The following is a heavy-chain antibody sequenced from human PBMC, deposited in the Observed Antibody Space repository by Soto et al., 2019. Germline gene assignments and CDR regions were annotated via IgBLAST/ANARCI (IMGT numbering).Heavy chain of an antibody. D-gene: IGHD5-12*01. J-gene: IGHJ6*02. CDR3: ARIGVATTPGMDV. CDR2: IYPGDSDT. CDR1: GYSFTSYW. Sequence: GESLKISCKGSGYSFTSYWIGWVRQMPGKGLEWMGIIYPGDSDTRYSPSFQGQVTISADKSISTAYLQWSSLKASDTAMYYCARIGVATTPGMDVWGQGXTVTVYS. V-gene: IGHV5-51*01.